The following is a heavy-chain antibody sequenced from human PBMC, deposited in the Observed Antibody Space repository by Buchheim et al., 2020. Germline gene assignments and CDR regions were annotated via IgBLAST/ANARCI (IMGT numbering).Heavy chain of an antibody. D-gene: IGHD6-25*01. J-gene: IGHJ6*02. CDR1: GFTFSSYG. CDR2: ISYDGSNK. V-gene: IGHV3-30*18. CDR3: AKVRLRASVGVNYYYYGMDV. Sequence: QVQLVESGGGVVQPGRSLRLSCAASGFTFSSYGMHWVRQAPGKGLEWVAVISYDGSNKYYADSVKGRFTISRDNSKNTLYLQMNSLRAEDTAVYYCAKVRLRASVGVNYYYYGMDVWGQGTT.